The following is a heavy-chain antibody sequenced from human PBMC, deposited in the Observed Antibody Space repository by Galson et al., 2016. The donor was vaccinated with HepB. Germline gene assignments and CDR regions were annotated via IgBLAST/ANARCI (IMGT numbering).Heavy chain of an antibody. J-gene: IGHJ4*02. D-gene: IGHD6-13*01. V-gene: IGHV3-33*08. CDR3: AREAPIAAPGANDC. CDR2: IWYDGSNK. Sequence: SLRLSCAASGFPFNTYAVTWVRQAPGKGLEWVAVIWYDGSNKYYGDSVKGRFTISRDNSKNTLYLQMNSLRAEDTAIYYCAREAPIAAPGANDCWGQGTQVTVSS. CDR1: GFPFNTYA.